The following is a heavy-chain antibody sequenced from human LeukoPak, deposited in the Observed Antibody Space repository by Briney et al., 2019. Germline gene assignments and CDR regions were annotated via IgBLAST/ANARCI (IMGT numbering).Heavy chain of an antibody. J-gene: IGHJ5*02. CDR2: ISGSGGST. V-gene: IGHV3-23*01. Sequence: GGSLRLSCAASGFTFSSYGMSWVGQAPGKGLEWVSAISGSGGSTYYADSVKGRFTISRDNSKNTLYLQMNSLRAEDTAVYYCASGSHGDPFDPWGQGTLVTVSS. CDR3: ASGSHGDPFDP. CDR1: GFTFSSYG. D-gene: IGHD4-17*01.